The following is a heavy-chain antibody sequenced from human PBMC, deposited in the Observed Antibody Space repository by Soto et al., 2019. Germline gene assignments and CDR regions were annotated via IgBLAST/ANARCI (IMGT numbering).Heavy chain of an antibody. D-gene: IGHD1-20*01. V-gene: IGHV3-48*02. CDR3: ARDGYYWNDRSPYYFDY. J-gene: IGHJ4*02. CDR2: ISSSSSTI. CDR1: GFTFSSYS. Sequence: GSLRLSCAASGFTFSSYSMNWVRQAPGKGLEWVSYISSSSSTIYYADSVKGRFTISRDNAKNSLYLQMNSLRDEDTAVYYCARDGYYWNDRSPYYFDYWGQGTLVTVSS.